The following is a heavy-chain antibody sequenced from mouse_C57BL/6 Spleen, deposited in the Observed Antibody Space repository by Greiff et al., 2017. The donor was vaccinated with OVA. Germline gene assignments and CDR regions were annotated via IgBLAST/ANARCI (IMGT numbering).Heavy chain of an antibody. V-gene: IGHV1-15*01. CDR2: IDPETGGT. J-gene: IGHJ3*01. D-gene: IGHD2-1*01. Sequence: QVQLQQSGAELVRPGASVTLSCKASGYTFTDYEMHWVKQTPVHGLEWIGAIDPETGGTAYNQKFKGKAILTADKSSSTAYMELRSLTSEDSAVYYCTSGGNCAWFAYWGQGTLVTVSA. CDR3: TSGGNCAWFAY. CDR1: GYTFTDYE.